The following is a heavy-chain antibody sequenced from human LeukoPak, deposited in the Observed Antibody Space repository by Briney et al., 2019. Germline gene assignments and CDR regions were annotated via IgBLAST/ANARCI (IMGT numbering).Heavy chain of an antibody. D-gene: IGHD5-18*01. CDR2: INPNSGGT. CDR1: GYTFTGYY. V-gene: IGHV1-2*02. CDR3: AKDRAQLWLPYFDY. J-gene: IGHJ4*02. Sequence: GASVKVSCKASGYTFTGYYMHWVRQAPGQGLEWMGWINPNSGGTNYAQKFQGRVTITADKSTSTAYMELSSLRSEDTAVYYCAKDRAQLWLPYFDYWGQGTLDTVSS.